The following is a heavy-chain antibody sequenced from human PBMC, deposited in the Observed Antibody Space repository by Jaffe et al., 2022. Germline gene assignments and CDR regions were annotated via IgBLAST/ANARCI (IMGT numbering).Heavy chain of an antibody. CDR2: IYYSGST. Sequence: QVQLQESGPGLVKPSETLSLTCTVSGGSISSYYWSWIRQPPGKGLEWIGYIYYSGSTNYNPSLKSRVTISVDTSKNQFSLKLSSVTAADTAVYYCARDGYSSGWPSYYYYYMDVWGKGTTVTVSS. CDR3: ARDGYSSGWPSYYYYYMDV. J-gene: IGHJ6*03. V-gene: IGHV4-59*01. D-gene: IGHD6-19*01. CDR1: GGSISSYY.